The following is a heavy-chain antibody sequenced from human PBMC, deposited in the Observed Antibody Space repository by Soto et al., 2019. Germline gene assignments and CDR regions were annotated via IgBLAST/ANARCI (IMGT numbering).Heavy chain of an antibody. D-gene: IGHD3-3*01. CDR1: GGSFSGYY. CDR2: INHSGST. Sequence: SETLSLTCAVYGGSFSGYYWSWIRQPPGKGLEWIGEINHSGSTNYNPSLKSRVTISVDTSKNQFSLKLSSVTAADTAVYYCARGVPKYVDFWSGYSHNLLDLWGQGTLVTVSS. V-gene: IGHV4-34*01. CDR3: ARGVPKYVDFWSGYSHNLLDL. J-gene: IGHJ5*02.